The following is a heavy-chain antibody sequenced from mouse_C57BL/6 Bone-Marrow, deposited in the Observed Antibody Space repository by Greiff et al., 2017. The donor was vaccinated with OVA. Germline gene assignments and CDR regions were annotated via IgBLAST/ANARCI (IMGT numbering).Heavy chain of an antibody. J-gene: IGHJ3*01. V-gene: IGHV2-2*01. Sequence: VKVVESGPGLVQPSQSLSITCTVSGFSLTSYGVHWVRQSPGKGLEWLGVIWSGGSTDYNAAFISRLSISKDNSKSQVFFKMNSLQADDTAIYYCARYDYDVLAYWGQGTLVTVSA. D-gene: IGHD2-4*01. CDR3: ARYDYDVLAY. CDR1: GFSLTSYG. CDR2: IWSGGST.